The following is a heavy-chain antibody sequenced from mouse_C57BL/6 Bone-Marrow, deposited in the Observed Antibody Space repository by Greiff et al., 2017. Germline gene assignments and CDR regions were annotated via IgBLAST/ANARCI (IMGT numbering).Heavy chain of an antibody. V-gene: IGHV1-64*01. Sequence: QVQLKQPGAELVKPGASVKLSCKASGYSFTSYWVHGVKQGPGQGLEWIGMIQPNSGSTNYNEKFKSKATLTVDKSSSTAYMQLSSLTSEDSAVYYCALTGGYWGQGTTLTVSS. D-gene: IGHD1-1*01. CDR3: ALTGGY. J-gene: IGHJ2*01. CDR2: IQPNSGST. CDR1: GYSFTSYW.